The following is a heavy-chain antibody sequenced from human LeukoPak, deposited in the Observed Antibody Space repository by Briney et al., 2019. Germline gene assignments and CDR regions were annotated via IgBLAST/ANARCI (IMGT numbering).Heavy chain of an antibody. J-gene: IGHJ4*02. D-gene: IGHD1-26*01. Sequence: PSETLSLTCTVSGGSISRGSYYWTWIRQPAGKRLEWIGRIYTSGSTNYNPSLKSRVTISIDASKNQFSLRLSSVTAADTAVYYCTRGGELMNFWGQGTLVTVSS. CDR2: IYTSGST. V-gene: IGHV4-61*02. CDR3: TRGGELMNF. CDR1: GGSISRGSYY.